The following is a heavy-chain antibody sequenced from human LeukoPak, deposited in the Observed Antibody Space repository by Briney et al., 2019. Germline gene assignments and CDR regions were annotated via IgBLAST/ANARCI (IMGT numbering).Heavy chain of an antibody. J-gene: IGHJ6*02. Sequence: ASVKVSCKASGYTFTSYDINWVRQATGQGLEWMGWMNPNSGNTGYAQKFQGRVTMTRNTSISTAYMELSSLRSEDTALYYCARDMRRLGQPVPPLMDVWGQGTTVTVSS. D-gene: IGHD6-6*01. CDR1: GYTFTSYD. V-gene: IGHV1-8*01. CDR3: ARDMRRLGQPVPPLMDV. CDR2: MNPNSGNT.